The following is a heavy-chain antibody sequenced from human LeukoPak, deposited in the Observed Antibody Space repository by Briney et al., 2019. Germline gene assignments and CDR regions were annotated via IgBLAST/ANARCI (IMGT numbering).Heavy chain of an antibody. Sequence: GRSLRLSCAASGFTFSSYGMHWVRQAPGKGRERVAVIWYDGSNKYYADSVKGRFTISRDNSKNTLYLQMNSLGAEDTAVYYCARGSHTVINRYYMDVWGKGTTVTVSS. CDR3: ARGSHTVINRYYMDV. J-gene: IGHJ6*03. CDR1: GFTFSSYG. CDR2: IWYDGSNK. V-gene: IGHV3-33*01.